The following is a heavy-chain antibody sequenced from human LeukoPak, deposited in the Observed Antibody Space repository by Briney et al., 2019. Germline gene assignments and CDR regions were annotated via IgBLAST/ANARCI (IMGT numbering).Heavy chain of an antibody. V-gene: IGHV3-48*04. D-gene: IGHD1-7*01. CDR2: ISSSSSTI. J-gene: IGHJ6*03. Sequence: GGSLRLSCAASGFTFSSYSMNWVRQAPGKGLEWVSYISSSSSTIYYADSVKGRFTISRDNAKNSLYLQMNSLRAEDTAVYYCARSTTGTTVFPAIYYYYYMDVWGKGTTVTVSS. CDR3: ARSTTGTTVFPAIYYYYYMDV. CDR1: GFTFSSYS.